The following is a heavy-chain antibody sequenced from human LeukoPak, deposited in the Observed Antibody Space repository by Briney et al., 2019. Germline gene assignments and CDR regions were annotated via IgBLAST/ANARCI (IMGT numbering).Heavy chain of an antibody. J-gene: IGHJ6*03. Sequence: ASVKVSCKASGYTFTSYDINWVRQATGQGLEWMGWMNPNSGNTGYAQKFQGRVTMTRNTSISTAYMELSSLRSEDTAVYYCAFGWGTAMGDYYYYKDVWGKGTTVTVSS. D-gene: IGHD5-18*01. V-gene: IGHV1-8*01. CDR1: GYTFTSYD. CDR2: MNPNSGNT. CDR3: AFGWGTAMGDYYYYKDV.